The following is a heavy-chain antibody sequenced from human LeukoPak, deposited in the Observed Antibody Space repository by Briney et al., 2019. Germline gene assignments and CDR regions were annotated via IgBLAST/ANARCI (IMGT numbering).Heavy chain of an antibody. CDR2: IKQDETEK. CDR3: ARHTMTTSTVRYFHH. CDR1: GFTFSNFW. D-gene: IGHD4-11*01. V-gene: IGHV3-7*03. Sequence: GGSLRLSCTASGFTFSNFWMGWVRQAPGKGLEWVANIKQDETEKFYLGSVKGRFTISRDNAKNSLYLQMNSLRVEDTALYYCARHTMTTSTVRYFHHWGQGTLVTVSS. J-gene: IGHJ1*01.